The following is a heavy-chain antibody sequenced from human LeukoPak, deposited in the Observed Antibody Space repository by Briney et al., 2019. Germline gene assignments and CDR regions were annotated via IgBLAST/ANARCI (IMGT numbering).Heavy chain of an antibody. CDR1: GGSFSGYY. D-gene: IGHD6-19*01. CDR3: AVVAGTAGTDY. J-gene: IGHJ4*02. V-gene: IGHV4-34*01. Sequence: PSETLSLTCAVYGGSFSGYYWSWIRQPPGKGLEWIGEINHSGSTNYNPSLKSRVTISVDTSKNQFSLKLSSVTAADTAVYYCAVVAGTAGTDYWGQGTLVTDSS. CDR2: INHSGST.